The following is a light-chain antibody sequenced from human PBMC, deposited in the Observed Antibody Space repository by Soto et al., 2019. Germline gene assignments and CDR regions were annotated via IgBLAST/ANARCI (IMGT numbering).Light chain of an antibody. CDR3: QHYVSLPWT. Sequence: EIVLTQSPGTLSLSPGERATLSCRASQSVSSSSLAWYQQKPGQAPRLLIYGTSSRATGIPDRFSGSGSGTDFTLTISRLEPEDFAVYYCQHYVSLPWTVGQGTKVEIK. V-gene: IGKV3-20*01. J-gene: IGKJ1*01. CDR1: QSVSSSS. CDR2: GTS.